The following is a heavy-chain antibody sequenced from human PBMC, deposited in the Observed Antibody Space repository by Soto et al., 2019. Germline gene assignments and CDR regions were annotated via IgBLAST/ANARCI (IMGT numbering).Heavy chain of an antibody. V-gene: IGHV3-66*01. CDR2: IYSGGST. CDR3: ARGLYSGWHYFDY. CDR1: GLTVSSNY. Sequence: EVQLVESGGGLVQPGGSLRLSCAASGLTVSSNYMSWVRQAPGKGLEWVSVIYSGGSTYYADSVKGRFTISRDNCKNTLYLQMTSLRAEDTAVYYCARGLYSGWHYFDYWGQGTLVTVSS. J-gene: IGHJ4*02. D-gene: IGHD5-12*01.